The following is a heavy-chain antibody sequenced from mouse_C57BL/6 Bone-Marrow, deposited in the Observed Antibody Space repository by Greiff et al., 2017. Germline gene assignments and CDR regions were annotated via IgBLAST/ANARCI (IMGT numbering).Heavy chain of an antibody. CDR3: ARHYGSSYAMDY. CDR1: GYTFTSYW. Sequence: QLQLQQPGAELVKPGASVKMSCKASGYTFTSYWITWVKQRPGQGLEWIGDIYPGSGSTNYNEKFKSKATLTVDTSSSTAYLQLSSLTSEDSAVYYCARHYGSSYAMDYWGQGTSVTVSS. D-gene: IGHD1-1*01. CDR2: IYPGSGST. J-gene: IGHJ4*01. V-gene: IGHV1-55*01.